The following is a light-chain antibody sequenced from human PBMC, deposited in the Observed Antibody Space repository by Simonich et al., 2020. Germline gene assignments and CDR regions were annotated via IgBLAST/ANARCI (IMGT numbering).Light chain of an antibody. CDR3: SSYAGSNNYVV. Sequence: QSALTQPPSASGSPGQSVTISCTGTSSDVGGYNYVSWYQQHPGKAPKRMIYEVSKRPSGVTDRFSGSKSGNTASLTVSGLQAEDEADYYCSSYAGSNNYVVFGGGTKLTVL. J-gene: IGLJ2*01. V-gene: IGLV2-8*01. CDR2: EVS. CDR1: SSDVGGYNY.